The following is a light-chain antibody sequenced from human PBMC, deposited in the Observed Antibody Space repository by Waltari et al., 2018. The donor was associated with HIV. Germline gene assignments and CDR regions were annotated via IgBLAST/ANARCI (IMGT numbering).Light chain of an antibody. CDR2: EVS. J-gene: IGLJ3*02. CDR3: CSYAGSYTFWV. CDR1: SSDVGGYKY. V-gene: IGLV2-11*01. Sequence: QSALTQPRSVSGSPGQSVTISCTGTSSDVGGYKYVSWYQQHPGKAPKLMIYEVSKRPSGVPDRFSGSKSGNTASLTISGLQAEDEADYYCCSYAGSYTFWVFGGGTKLTVL.